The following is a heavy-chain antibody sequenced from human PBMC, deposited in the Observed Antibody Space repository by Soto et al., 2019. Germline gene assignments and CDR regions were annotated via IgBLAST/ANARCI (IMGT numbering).Heavy chain of an antibody. CDR2: IYPGDSDT. V-gene: IGHV5-51*01. CDR3: ARGEGHPYYYYGMDV. Sequence: PGESLKISCKGSGYSFTSYWIGWVRQMPGKGLEWMGIIYPGDSDTRYSPSFQGQVTISADKSISTAYLQWSSLKASDTAMYYCARGEGHPYYYYGMDVWGQGTTVTVSS. D-gene: IGHD3-10*01. CDR1: GYSFTSYW. J-gene: IGHJ6*02.